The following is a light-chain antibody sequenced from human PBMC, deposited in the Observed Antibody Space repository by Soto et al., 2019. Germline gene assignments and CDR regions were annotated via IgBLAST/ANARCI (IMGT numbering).Light chain of an antibody. Sequence: QSVLTQPPSASGSPGQSVTISCTGTSSDVGGYNYVSWYQHHPGKAPKLIIYEVYKRPSGVSDRFSGSKSGNTASLSISGLQAEDEADYYCSSYTSSSPYVFGTGTKVTVL. CDR2: EVY. CDR1: SSDVGGYNY. J-gene: IGLJ1*01. V-gene: IGLV2-8*01. CDR3: SSYTSSSPYV.